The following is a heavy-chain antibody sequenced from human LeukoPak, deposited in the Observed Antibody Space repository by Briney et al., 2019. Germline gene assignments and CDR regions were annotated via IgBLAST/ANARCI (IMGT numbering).Heavy chain of an antibody. D-gene: IGHD1-26*01. CDR3: AAEVVGATTAFDI. J-gene: IGHJ3*02. CDR2: IVVGSGNT. Sequence: TSVKVSCKASGFTFTSSAMQWVRQARGQRLEWIGWIVVGSGNTNYAQKFQERVTITRDMSTSTAYMELSSLRSEDTAVYYCAAEVVGATTAFDIWGQGTMVTVSS. V-gene: IGHV1-58*02. CDR1: GFTFTSSA.